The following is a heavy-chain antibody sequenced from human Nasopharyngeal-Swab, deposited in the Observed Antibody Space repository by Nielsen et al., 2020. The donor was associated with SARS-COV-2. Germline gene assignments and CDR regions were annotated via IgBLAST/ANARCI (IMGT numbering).Heavy chain of an antibody. J-gene: IGHJ4*02. CDR1: GYTLTELS. V-gene: IGHV1-24*01. D-gene: IGHD6-13*01. CDR3: ATNGVIAAAGSFDY. Sequence: ASVKVSCKASGYTLTELSMHWVRQAPGKGLEWMGGFDPEDGETIYAQKFQGRVTMTEDTSTDTAYMELSSLRSEDTAVYYCATNGVIAAAGSFDYWGQGTLVTVSS. CDR2: FDPEDGET.